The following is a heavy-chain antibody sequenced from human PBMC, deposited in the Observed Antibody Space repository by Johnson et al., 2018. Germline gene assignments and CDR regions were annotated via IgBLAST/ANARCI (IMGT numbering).Heavy chain of an antibody. J-gene: IGHJ6*02. CDR2: ISSGSSNI. Sequence: VQLLESGGGLVQPGGSLRLSCAASGFTFSIYNMNWVRQAPGKGLEWVSYISSGSSNIYYADSVKGRFTISRDNAKNSLYWQMNILRDEDKAVYYCATGPPRSSSSTSLGYNYDGMDVWGQGTTVTVSS. V-gene: IGHV3-48*02. CDR3: ATGPPRSSSSTSLGYNYDGMDV. CDR1: GFTFSIYN. D-gene: IGHD6-6*01.